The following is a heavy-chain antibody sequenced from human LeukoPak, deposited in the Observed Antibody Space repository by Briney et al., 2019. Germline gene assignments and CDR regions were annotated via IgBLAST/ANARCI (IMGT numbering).Heavy chain of an antibody. V-gene: IGHV5-51*01. CDR2: IYPGDSDT. J-gene: IGHJ6*02. D-gene: IGHD1-14*01. CDR1: GNSATFKC. Sequence: GESLKISCKGSGNSATFKCIAWVRQMPGKGLEWMGIIYPGDSDTRYSPSFQGQVTISADKSISTAYLQWSSLKASDTAMYYCARHSSTDEGYYYYGMDVWGQGTTVTVSS. CDR3: ARHSSTDEGYYYYGMDV.